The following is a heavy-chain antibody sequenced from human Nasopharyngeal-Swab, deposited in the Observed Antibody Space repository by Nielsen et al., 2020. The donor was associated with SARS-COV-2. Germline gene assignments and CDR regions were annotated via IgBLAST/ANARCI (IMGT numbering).Heavy chain of an antibody. V-gene: IGHV4-34*01. CDR3: ARGFLEYLTYYYYYMDV. CDR1: GGSLSGSY. CDR2: INHSGST. D-gene: IGHD3-3*01. Sequence: SETLSLTCAVYGGSLSGSYWSWIRQPPGKGLEWIGEINHSGSTSYNPSLKSRVTISRDTSKDQFSLKLSSVSAADTAVYYCARGFLEYLTYYYYYMDVWGKGTTVTVSS. J-gene: IGHJ6*03.